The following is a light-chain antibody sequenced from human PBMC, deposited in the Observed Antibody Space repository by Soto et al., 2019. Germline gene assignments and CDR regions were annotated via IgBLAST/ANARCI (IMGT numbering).Light chain of an antibody. CDR3: QQYNNWPLT. CDR2: GAS. J-gene: IGKJ4*01. CDR1: QSVYTN. V-gene: IGKV3-15*01. Sequence: EIAMTQSPATLSVSPGERATLSCRASQSVYTNLAWYQQKPGQAPRLLIYGASTRATGIPARFSGSGSGTEFTVTISSLQSEDFAVYYCQQYNNWPLTFGGGTKVEIK.